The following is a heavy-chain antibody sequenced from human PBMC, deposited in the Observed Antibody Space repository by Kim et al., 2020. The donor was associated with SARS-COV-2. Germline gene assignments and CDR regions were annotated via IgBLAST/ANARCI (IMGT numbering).Heavy chain of an antibody. D-gene: IGHD6-13*01. J-gene: IGHJ5*02. V-gene: IGHV4-34*01. CDR1: SGSFSGYY. CDR3: ARGKASSSWYSNWLDA. CDR2: IKHSGNT. Sequence: SETLSLTCAVDSGSFSGYYWSWIRQPPGKGLEWIGEIKHSGNTNYNPSLKSRVIISVDTSKNQFFLKLSSVTAADTAVYYCARGKASSSWYSNWLDAWGQGNLVTVSS.